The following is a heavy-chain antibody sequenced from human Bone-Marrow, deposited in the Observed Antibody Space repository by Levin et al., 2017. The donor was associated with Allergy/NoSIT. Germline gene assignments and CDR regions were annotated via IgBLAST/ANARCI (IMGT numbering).Heavy chain of an antibody. CDR2: IYYSGST. CDR3: ACIYDYVWGRSDY. Sequence: TSETLSLTCTVSGGSISSSSYYWGWIRQPPGKGLEWIGSIYYSGSTYYNPSLKSRVTISVDTSKNQFSLKLSSVTAADTAVYYCACIYDYVWGRSDYWGQGTLVTVSS. V-gene: IGHV4-39*01. D-gene: IGHD3-16*01. CDR1: GGSISSSSYY. J-gene: IGHJ4*02.